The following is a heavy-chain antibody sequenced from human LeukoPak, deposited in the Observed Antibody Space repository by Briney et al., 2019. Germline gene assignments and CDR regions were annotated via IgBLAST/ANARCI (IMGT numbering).Heavy chain of an antibody. CDR2: ISGSGGST. V-gene: IGHV3-23*01. CDR1: GFTFSSYA. CDR3: AKDLWFGESSQPPYYFDY. D-gene: IGHD3-10*01. Sequence: GGSLRLSCAASGFTFSSYAMSWVRQAPGKGLEWVSAISGSGGSTYYADSVKGRFTISKDNSKNTLYLQMNSLRAEDTAVYYCAKDLWFGESSQPPYYFDYWGQGTLVTVSS. J-gene: IGHJ4*02.